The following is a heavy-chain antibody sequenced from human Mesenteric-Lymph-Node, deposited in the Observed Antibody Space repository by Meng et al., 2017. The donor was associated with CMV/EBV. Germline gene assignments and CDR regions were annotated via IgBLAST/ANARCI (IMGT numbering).Heavy chain of an antibody. D-gene: IGHD2-2*01. Sequence: ASVKVSCKASGYTFTSYDINWVRQATGQGLEWMGWMSPNSGNTGYAQKFQGRVTITRNTSISTAYMELSSLRSEDTAVYYCARGRYCSSTSCYENWFDPWGQGTLVTVSS. CDR2: MSPNSGNT. CDR1: GYTFTSYD. V-gene: IGHV1-8*03. J-gene: IGHJ5*02. CDR3: ARGRYCSSTSCYENWFDP.